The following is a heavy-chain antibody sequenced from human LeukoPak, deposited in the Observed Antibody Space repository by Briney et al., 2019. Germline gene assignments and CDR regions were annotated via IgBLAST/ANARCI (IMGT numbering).Heavy chain of an antibody. CDR1: GNTFTSYY. CDR3: ARDSGRNSGWYGPYYYYYGMDV. CDR2: INPSGGST. V-gene: IGHV1-46*01. J-gene: IGHJ6*02. D-gene: IGHD6-19*01. Sequence: ASVKVSCKASGNTFTSYYMHWVRQAPGQGLEWMGIINPSGGSTSYAQKFQGRVTMTRDTSTSTVYMELSSLRSEDTAVYYCARDSGRNSGWYGPYYYYYGMDVWGQGTTVTVSS.